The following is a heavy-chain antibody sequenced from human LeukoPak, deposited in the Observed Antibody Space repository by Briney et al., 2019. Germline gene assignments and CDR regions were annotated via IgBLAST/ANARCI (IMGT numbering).Heavy chain of an antibody. CDR1: GYTFTSYG. D-gene: IGHD4-11*01. CDR3: ARDPTTQTFDY. J-gene: IGHJ4*02. Sequence: ASVKVSCKASGYTFTSYGISWVRQAPGQGLEWMGWISTYNGNTNYAQKLQGRVTMTTDTSTTTAYMELRSLTSDDTAVYYCARDPTTQTFDYWGQGTLVTVSS. CDR2: ISTYNGNT. V-gene: IGHV1-18*01.